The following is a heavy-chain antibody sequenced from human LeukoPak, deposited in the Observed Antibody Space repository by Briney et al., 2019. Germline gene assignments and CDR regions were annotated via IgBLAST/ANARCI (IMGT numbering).Heavy chain of an antibody. Sequence: GGSLKLSCAASGFTFSGSAMHWVRQASGKGLEWVGRIRSKANSYATAYAASVKGRFTISRDDSKNTAYLQMNSLKTEDTAVYYCTRHGYSSGWYRPFIGMDVWGQGTTVTVSS. J-gene: IGHJ6*02. V-gene: IGHV3-73*01. CDR2: IRSKANSYAT. CDR1: GFTFSGSA. D-gene: IGHD6-19*01. CDR3: TRHGYSSGWYRPFIGMDV.